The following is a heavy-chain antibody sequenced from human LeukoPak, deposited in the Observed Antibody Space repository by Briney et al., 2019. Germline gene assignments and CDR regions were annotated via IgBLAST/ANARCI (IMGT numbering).Heavy chain of an antibody. CDR2: ISAYNGNT. V-gene: IGHV1-18*01. CDR3: ARDVTIFGVVDYYYYYMDV. Sequence: ASVKVSCKASGGTFSSYAISWVRQAPGQGLEWMGWISAYNGNTNYAQKLQGRVTMTTDTSTSTAYMELRSLRSDDTAVYYCARDVTIFGVVDYYYYYMDVWGKGTTVTVSS. D-gene: IGHD3-3*01. J-gene: IGHJ6*03. CDR1: GGTFSSYA.